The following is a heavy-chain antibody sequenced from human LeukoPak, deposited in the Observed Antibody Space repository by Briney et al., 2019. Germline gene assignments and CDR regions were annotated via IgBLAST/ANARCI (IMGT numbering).Heavy chain of an antibody. CDR3: AKAGDNSDNYGAFDI. Sequence: GGSLRLSCAASGFTFSSYAMYWVRQAPGKGLQWVATILYDGSNKYYVDSVKGRFTISRDNSKNTLYLQMNSLRAEDTAVYYCAKAGDNSDNYGAFDIWGQGTMVTVSS. CDR1: GFTFSSYA. J-gene: IGHJ3*02. CDR2: ILYDGSNK. V-gene: IGHV3-30*04. D-gene: IGHD3-22*01.